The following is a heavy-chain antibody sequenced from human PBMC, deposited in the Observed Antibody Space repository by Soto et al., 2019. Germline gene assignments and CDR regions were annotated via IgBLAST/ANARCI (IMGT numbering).Heavy chain of an antibody. Sequence: SETLSLTCAVSGGSISSGGYSWSWIRQPPGKGLEWIGYIYHSGSTYYNPSLKSRVTISVDRSKNQFSLKLSSVTAADTAVYYCASSVRIPTVINYWGQGTLVTVSS. CDR2: IYHSGST. D-gene: IGHD4-17*01. J-gene: IGHJ4*02. CDR1: GGSISSGGYS. CDR3: ASSVRIPTVINY. V-gene: IGHV4-30-2*01.